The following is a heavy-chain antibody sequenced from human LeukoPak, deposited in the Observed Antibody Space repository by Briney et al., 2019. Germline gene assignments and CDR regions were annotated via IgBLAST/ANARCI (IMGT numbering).Heavy chain of an antibody. CDR3: AREMGSSSWLNWLDP. CDR1: GGSISSGGYY. J-gene: IGHJ5*02. D-gene: IGHD6-13*01. CDR2: IYYSGST. V-gene: IGHV4-31*03. Sequence: PSETLSLTCTVSGGSISSGGYYWSWIRQHPGKGLEWIGYIYYSGSTYYNPSLKSRVTISVDTFKNQFSLKLSSVTAADTAVYYCAREMGSSSWLNWLDPWGQGTLVTVSS.